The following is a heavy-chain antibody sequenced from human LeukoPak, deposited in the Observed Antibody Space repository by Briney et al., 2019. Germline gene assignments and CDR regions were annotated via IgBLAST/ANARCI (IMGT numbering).Heavy chain of an antibody. V-gene: IGHV4-38-2*02. D-gene: IGHD3-22*01. Sequence: SETLSLTCTVSGYSISSGYYWGWIRQPPGKGLEWIGSIYHSGSTYYNPSLKSRVTISVDTSKNQFSLKLSSVPAADTAVYYCARDLDYYDSSGLEDYWGQGTLVTVSS. CDR1: GYSISSGYY. CDR3: ARDLDYYDSSGLEDY. J-gene: IGHJ4*02. CDR2: IYHSGST.